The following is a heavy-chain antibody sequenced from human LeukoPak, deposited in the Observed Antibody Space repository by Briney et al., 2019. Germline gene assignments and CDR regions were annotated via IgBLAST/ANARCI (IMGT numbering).Heavy chain of an antibody. CDR3: AGTPIVVVPAAIPGWFDP. D-gene: IGHD2-2*01. CDR2: IYYSGST. Sequence: SETLSLTCTVSGGSISSGDYYWSWIRQPPGKGLEWIGYIYYSGSTYYNPSLKSRVTISVDTSKNQFSLKLSSVTAADTAVYYCAGTPIVVVPAAIPGWFDPWGQGILVTVSS. J-gene: IGHJ5*02. CDR1: GGSISSGDYY. V-gene: IGHV4-30-4*01.